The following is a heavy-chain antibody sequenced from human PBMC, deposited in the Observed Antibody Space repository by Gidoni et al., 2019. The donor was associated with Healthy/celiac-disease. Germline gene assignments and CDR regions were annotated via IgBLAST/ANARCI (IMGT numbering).Heavy chain of an antibody. V-gene: IGHV1-3*01. J-gene: IGHJ6*02. CDR1: GYTFTSYA. D-gene: IGHD4-17*01. CDR2: INAGNGNT. Sequence: QVQLVQSGAEVQKPGASVKVSCKASGYTFTSYAMHWVRQAHGQRLEWMGWINAGNGNTKYSQKFQGRVTITRDTSASTAYMELSSLRSEDTAVYYCARDLTTVTTTRGYYYYGMDVWGQGTTVTVSS. CDR3: ARDLTTVTTTRGYYYYGMDV.